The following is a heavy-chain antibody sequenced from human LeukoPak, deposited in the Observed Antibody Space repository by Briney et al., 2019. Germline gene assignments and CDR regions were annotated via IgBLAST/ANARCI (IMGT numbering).Heavy chain of an antibody. Sequence: PSQTLSLTCTVSGGSISSGSNYWGWIRQPARKGLEWIGRIYTSGNTHYKPSLKSRVTISLDTSKNQFSLKLSSVTAADTAVYYCTRGDNNWGQGTLVTVSS. CDR1: GGSISSGSNY. CDR2: IYTSGNT. J-gene: IGHJ4*02. V-gene: IGHV4-61*02. D-gene: IGHD2/OR15-2a*01. CDR3: TRGDNN.